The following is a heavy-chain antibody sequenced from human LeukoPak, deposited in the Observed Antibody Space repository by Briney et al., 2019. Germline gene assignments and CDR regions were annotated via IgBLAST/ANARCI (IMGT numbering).Heavy chain of an antibody. J-gene: IGHJ5*02. D-gene: IGHD2-2*01. Sequence: QPGRSLRLSCAASGFTFSSYGMHWVRQAPGKGLEWVAVIWYDGSNKYYADSVKGRFTISRDNSKNTLYLQMNSLRAEDTAVYYCARDRVDRSSTSCYPPNWFDPWGQGTLVTVSS. CDR2: IWYDGSNK. CDR1: GFTFSSYG. CDR3: ARDRVDRSSTSCYPPNWFDP. V-gene: IGHV3-33*01.